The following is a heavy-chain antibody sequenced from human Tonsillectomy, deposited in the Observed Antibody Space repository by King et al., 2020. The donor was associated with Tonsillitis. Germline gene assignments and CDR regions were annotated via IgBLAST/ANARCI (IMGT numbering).Heavy chain of an antibody. CDR2: IKEDGSEK. V-gene: IGHV3-7*01. Sequence: VQLVESGGGLVQPGGSLRLSCAASGFTFSKYWMSWVRQAPGKGLEWVANIKEDGSEKYYVDSVKGRFTLSRDNAKNSLYLQMNSLRAEDTAVYYCARDQFSCSSASCYNSHYYYYGMDVWGQGTKVTVSS. CDR3: ARDQFSCSSASCYNSHYYYYGMDV. J-gene: IGHJ6*02. CDR1: GFTFSKYW. D-gene: IGHD2-2*02.